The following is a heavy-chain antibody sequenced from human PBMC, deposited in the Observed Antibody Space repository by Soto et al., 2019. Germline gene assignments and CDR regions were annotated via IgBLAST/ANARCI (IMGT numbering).Heavy chain of an antibody. Sequence: GASVKVSCKASGGTFSSYAISWVRQAPGQGLEWMGGIIPIFGTANYAQKFQGRVTITADKSTSTAYMELSSLRSEDTAVYYCALMVRGVRVWFDPWGQGTLVTVSS. V-gene: IGHV1-69*06. CDR1: GGTFSSYA. D-gene: IGHD3-10*01. CDR2: IIPIFGTA. CDR3: ALMVRGVRVWFDP. J-gene: IGHJ5*02.